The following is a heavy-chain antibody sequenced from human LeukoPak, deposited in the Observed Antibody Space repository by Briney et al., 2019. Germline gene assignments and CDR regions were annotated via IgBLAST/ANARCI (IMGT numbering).Heavy chain of an antibody. Sequence: PGGSLRLSCAASGFTFSNYGMHWVRQAPGKGLEWVAFIRYDGSNKYYADSVKGRFTISRDNAKNTVYLQMNSLRAEDTAVYYCAKGGCNWNDGCLFDYWGQGTLVTVSS. D-gene: IGHD1-1*01. CDR1: GFTFSNYG. J-gene: IGHJ4*02. CDR3: AKGGCNWNDGCLFDY. V-gene: IGHV3-30*02. CDR2: IRYDGSNK.